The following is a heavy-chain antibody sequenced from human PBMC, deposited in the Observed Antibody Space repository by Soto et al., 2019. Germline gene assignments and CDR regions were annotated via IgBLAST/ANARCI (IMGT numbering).Heavy chain of an antibody. CDR2: IVVGSGNT. V-gene: IGHV1-58*01. D-gene: IGHD2-2*01. Sequence: SVKVSCKASGFTFTSSAVQWVRQARGQRLEWIGWIVVGSGNTNYAQKLQGRVTMTTDTSTSTAYMELRSLRSDDTAVYYCGGDNGACGHTSCPAFDYWGQGTLVTVSS. CDR1: GFTFTSSA. J-gene: IGHJ4*02. CDR3: GGDNGACGHTSCPAFDY.